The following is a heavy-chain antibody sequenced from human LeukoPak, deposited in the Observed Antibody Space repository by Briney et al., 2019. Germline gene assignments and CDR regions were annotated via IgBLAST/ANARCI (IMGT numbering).Heavy chain of an antibody. CDR3: ARDRVGVSAYDSLFDY. Sequence: GGSLRLSCAASGFTFSSYGMHWVRRAPGKGLEWVSSISTSSSYIYYADSLKGRFTISRDNAKNSLYLQMNSLRAEDTAVYYCARDRVGVSAYDSLFDYWGQGTLVTVSS. V-gene: IGHV3-21*01. CDR1: GFTFSSYG. D-gene: IGHD5-12*01. J-gene: IGHJ4*02. CDR2: ISTSSSYI.